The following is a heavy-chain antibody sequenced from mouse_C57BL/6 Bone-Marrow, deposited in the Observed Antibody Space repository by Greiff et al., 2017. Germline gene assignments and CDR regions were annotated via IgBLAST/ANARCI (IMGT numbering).Heavy chain of an antibody. CDR1: GFNIKDDY. CDR3: TRIAY. V-gene: IGHV14-4*01. J-gene: IGHJ3*01. CDR2: IDPENGDT. Sequence: EVQLHQSGAELVRPGASVKLSCTASGFNIKDDYMHWVKQRPEQGLEWIGWIDPENGDTEYASKFQGKATITVDPSSNTAYLQLSSLPSEDTAVYYCTRIAYWGQGTLVTVSA.